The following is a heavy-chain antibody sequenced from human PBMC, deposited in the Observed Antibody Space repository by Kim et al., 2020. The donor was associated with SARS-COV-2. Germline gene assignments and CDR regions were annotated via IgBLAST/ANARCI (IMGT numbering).Heavy chain of an antibody. Sequence: GGSLRLSCAASGFTFSSYAMSWVRQAPGKGLEWVSAISGSGGSTYYADSVKGRFTISRDNSKNTLYLQMNSLRAEDTAVYYCAKDPAPGWIAAAGKEGSLNYFDYWGQGTLVTVSS. CDR1: GFTFSSYA. CDR2: ISGSGGST. D-gene: IGHD6-13*01. CDR3: AKDPAPGWIAAAGKEGSLNYFDY. J-gene: IGHJ4*02. V-gene: IGHV3-23*01.